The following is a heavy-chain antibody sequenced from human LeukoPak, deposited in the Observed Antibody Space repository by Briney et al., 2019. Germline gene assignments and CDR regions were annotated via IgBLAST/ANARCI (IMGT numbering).Heavy chain of an antibody. CDR1: GYTVTRYG. D-gene: IGHD2-15*01. CDR2: ISAYNGNT. V-gene: IGHV1-18*04. CDR3: AVKSGYCSGGSCYPSDY. Sequence: ASVKVSCKASGYTVTRYGISWVRQAPGQGLEWMGWISAYNGNTNYAQKLQGRVTMTTDTSTSTAYMELRSLRSDDTAVYYSAVKSGYCSGGSCYPSDYWGQGTLVTASS. J-gene: IGHJ4*02.